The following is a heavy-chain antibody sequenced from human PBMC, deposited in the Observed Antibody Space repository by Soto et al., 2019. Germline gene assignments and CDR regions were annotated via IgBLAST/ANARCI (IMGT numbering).Heavy chain of an antibody. CDR3: ARSMFYSDGSNYSPFDY. V-gene: IGHV4-61*01. D-gene: IGHD3-22*01. J-gene: IGHJ4*02. CDR2: FYYTGSI. Sequence: PSETLSRTCTVSGGSVSSGNYYWSWIRQPPGKGLEWIGYFYYTGSINYNPSLKSRVTISIDASKNQFSLRLSSVTAADTAVYYCARSMFYSDGSNYSPFDYWGQGTLVTVSS. CDR1: GGSVSSGNYY.